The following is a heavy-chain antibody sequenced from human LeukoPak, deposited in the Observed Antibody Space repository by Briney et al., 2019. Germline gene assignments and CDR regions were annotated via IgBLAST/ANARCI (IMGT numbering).Heavy chain of an antibody. CDR1: GFTFSSYE. CDR2: ISSSGSTI. Sequence: GGSLRLSCGTSGFTFSSYEMNWVRQAPGKGMERVSYISSSGSTIYYADSVKGRFTISRDNAKNSLYLQMNSLRAEDTAVYYCARETNTGYFDYWGQGTLVTVSS. J-gene: IGHJ4*02. D-gene: IGHD5-18*01. CDR3: ARETNTGYFDY. V-gene: IGHV3-48*03.